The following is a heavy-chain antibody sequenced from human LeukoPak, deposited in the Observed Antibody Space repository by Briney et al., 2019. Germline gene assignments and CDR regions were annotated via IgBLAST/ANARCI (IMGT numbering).Heavy chain of an antibody. CDR1: GGSISSYY. D-gene: IGHD1-14*01. V-gene: IGHV4-4*07. J-gene: IGHJ4*02. CDR3: ARENTDHPYYDF. CDR2: IYTSGST. Sequence: SETLSLTCSVSGGSISSYYWSWIRQPAGKGLEWIGRIYTSGSTKYNPSLKSRVTTSVDTYKNEFSLTLNSVTAADTAVYYCARENTDHPYYDFWGQGTLVTVSS.